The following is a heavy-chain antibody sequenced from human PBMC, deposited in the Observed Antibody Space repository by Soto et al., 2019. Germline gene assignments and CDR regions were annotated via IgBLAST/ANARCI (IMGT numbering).Heavy chain of an antibody. Sequence: EVQLVESGGGLVKPGGSLRLSCAASGFTFSNAWMSWVRQAPGKGLEWVGRIKSKTDGGTTDYAAPVKGRFTISRDDSKNTLYLQINSLKTEDTAVYYCTTEGPGYCSGGSCYAIDYWGQGTLVTVSS. D-gene: IGHD2-15*01. V-gene: IGHV3-15*01. J-gene: IGHJ4*02. CDR3: TTEGPGYCSGGSCYAIDY. CDR2: IKSKTDGGTT. CDR1: GFTFSNAW.